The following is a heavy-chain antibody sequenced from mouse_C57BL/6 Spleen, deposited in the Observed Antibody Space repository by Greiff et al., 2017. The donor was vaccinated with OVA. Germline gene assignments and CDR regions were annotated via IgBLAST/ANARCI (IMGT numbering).Heavy chain of an antibody. Sequence: EVKLMESGPGLVKPSQSLSLTCSVTGYSITSGYYWNWIRQFPGNKLEWMGYISYDGSNNYNPSLKNRISITRDTSKNQFFLKLNSVTTEDTATYYCARRGYDYAMDYWGQGTSVTVSS. CDR2: ISYDGSN. CDR3: ARRGYDYAMDY. CDR1: GYSITSGYY. D-gene: IGHD3-1*01. V-gene: IGHV3-6*01. J-gene: IGHJ4*01.